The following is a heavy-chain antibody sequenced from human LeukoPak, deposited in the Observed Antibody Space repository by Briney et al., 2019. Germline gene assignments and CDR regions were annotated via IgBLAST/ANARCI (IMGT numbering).Heavy chain of an antibody. V-gene: IGHV3-30*02. CDR2: IRFDGSNK. Sequence: PGGSLRLSCAASGFTFSSYGMHWVCQAPGKGLEWVAFIRFDGSNKDYADSVKGRFTISRDNSRNTLYLQMSSLRPDDTAVYYCAKDYSGSYYVAGHIDYWGQGILVSVSS. J-gene: IGHJ4*02. CDR1: GFTFSSYG. D-gene: IGHD1-26*01. CDR3: AKDYSGSYYVAGHIDY.